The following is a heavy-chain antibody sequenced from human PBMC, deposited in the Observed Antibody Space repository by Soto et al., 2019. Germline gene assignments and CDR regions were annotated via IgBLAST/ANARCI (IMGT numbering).Heavy chain of an antibody. D-gene: IGHD6-19*01. J-gene: IGHJ5*02. CDR3: ARQSAVAGNRFDP. V-gene: IGHV4-39*01. Sequence: SETLSLTCTVSGGSISSSSYYWGWIRQAPGKGLEWIGSIYYSGSTYYNPSLKSRVTISVDTSKNQFSLKLSSVTAADSVVYYCARQSAVAGNRFDPWGQGTLVTVSS. CDR1: GGSISSSSYY. CDR2: IYYSGST.